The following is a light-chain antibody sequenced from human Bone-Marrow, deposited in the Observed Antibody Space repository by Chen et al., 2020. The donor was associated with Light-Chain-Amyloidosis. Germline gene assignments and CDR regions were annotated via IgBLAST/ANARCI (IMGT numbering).Light chain of an antibody. V-gene: IGLV3-25*03. CDR2: RDT. Sequence: SNDLTQPPSLSVSPGQPARIPCSGDVLPTKYAYWYQQKPGQAPVLVIHRDTERPSGISERFSGSSSGTTATLTISGVQAEDEADYHCQSADSSGTYEVIFGGGTKLTVL. CDR3: QSADSSGTYEVI. J-gene: IGLJ2*01. CDR1: VLPTKY.